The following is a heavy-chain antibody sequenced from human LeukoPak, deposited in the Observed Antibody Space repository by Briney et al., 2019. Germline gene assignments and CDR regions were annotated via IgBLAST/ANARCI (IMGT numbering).Heavy chain of an antibody. D-gene: IGHD3-10*01. CDR1: GFTFSDYY. V-gene: IGHV3-11*01. J-gene: IGHJ6*02. Sequence: PGGSLRLSCAASGFTFSDYYMSWIRQAPGKGLEWVSYISSSGTTTHYADSVKGRFTISRDNAKNSLYLQMNSLRAEDTAVYYCARRGVLWFGELFYYGMDVWGQGTTVTVSS. CDR2: ISSSGTTT. CDR3: ARRGVLWFGELFYYGMDV.